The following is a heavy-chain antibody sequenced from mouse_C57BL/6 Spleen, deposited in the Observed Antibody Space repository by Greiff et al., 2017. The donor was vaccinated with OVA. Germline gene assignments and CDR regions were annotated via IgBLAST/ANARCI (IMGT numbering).Heavy chain of an antibody. Sequence: QVQLQQPGAELVKPGASVTLSCKASGYTFTSYWMHWVKQRPGQGLEWIGMIHPNSGSTNYNEKFKSKATLTVDKSSSTAYLQLSSLTSEDSAVYYCARPYSNYAMDYWGQGTSVTVSS. V-gene: IGHV1-64*01. CDR3: ARPYSNYAMDY. CDR1: GYTFTSYW. J-gene: IGHJ4*01. CDR2: IHPNSGST. D-gene: IGHD2-5*01.